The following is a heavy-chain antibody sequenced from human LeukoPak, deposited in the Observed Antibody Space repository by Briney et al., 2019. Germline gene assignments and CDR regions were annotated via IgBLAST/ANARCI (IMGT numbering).Heavy chain of an antibody. V-gene: IGHV3-74*01. CDR3: TKEGLPSGSSWSAWFDP. J-gene: IGHJ5*02. CDR1: GFTFSSYW. Sequence: GGSLRLSCAASGFTFSSYWMHWVRQAPGKGLVWVSGINSDGSSTSYADSVKGRFTISRDNSKNTLYLQMNSLRAEDTAVYYCTKEGLPSGSSWSAWFDPWGQGTLVTVSS. CDR2: INSDGSST. D-gene: IGHD3-10*01.